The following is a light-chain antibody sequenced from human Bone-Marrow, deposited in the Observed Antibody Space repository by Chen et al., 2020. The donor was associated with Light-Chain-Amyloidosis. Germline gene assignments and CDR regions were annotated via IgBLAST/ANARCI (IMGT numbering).Light chain of an antibody. V-gene: IGKV3-20*01. CDR1: QTISSNY. J-gene: IGKJ4*01. CDR3: QQYGTSPLT. Sequence: EFVLTQSLGTLSLSPGEGANLSCRASQTISSNYLTWYQQKFGQAPRLLIYGSSSRATGIPDRFTGSGSGTDFTLTINRLEPEDFAMYYCQQYGTSPLTFGGGIKVEIK. CDR2: GSS.